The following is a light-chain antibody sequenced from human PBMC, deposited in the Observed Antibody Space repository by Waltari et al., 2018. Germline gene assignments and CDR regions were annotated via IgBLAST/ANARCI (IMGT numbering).Light chain of an antibody. J-gene: IGKJ5*01. CDR1: RDLNKS. CDR3: QQHRDLPPT. V-gene: IGKV1-33*01. Sequence: DIQLTQSPSSLSTSVGDTVTITCQATRDLNKSLNWYQQKPGRAPRLVIYDASALETGVPSRFTGSGSGTDFTLTITSLQPEDIATYYCQQHRDLPPTFGQGTRLDI. CDR2: DAS.